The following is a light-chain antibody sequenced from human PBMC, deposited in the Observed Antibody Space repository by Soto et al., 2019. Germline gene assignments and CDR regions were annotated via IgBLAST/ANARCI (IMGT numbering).Light chain of an antibody. CDR1: QTISTY. Sequence: DIQMTQSPSFLSASVGDRVTITCRSSQTISTYLQWFHQKPGKAPNLLIYDASSLQTGVPSRFSGSGSGTDFTLTISSLQPEDFGTYYCQQTYSNFVSFGGGTRVEMK. J-gene: IGKJ4*01. V-gene: IGKV1-39*01. CDR2: DAS. CDR3: QQTYSNFVS.